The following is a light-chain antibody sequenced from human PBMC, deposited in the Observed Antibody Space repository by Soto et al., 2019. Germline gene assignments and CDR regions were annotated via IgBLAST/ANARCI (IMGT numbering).Light chain of an antibody. V-gene: IGLV1-51*01. CDR2: DNN. CDR1: SSNIGNNY. J-gene: IGLJ3*02. Sequence: QSVLTQSPSVSAAPGQKVTISCSGSSSNIGNNYVSWYQQLPGTAPKLLIYDNNKRPSGIPDRFSGSKSGTSGTLDITGLQTGDEADYYCATWDGSLPGGVFGGVTKLTVL. CDR3: ATWDGSLPGGV.